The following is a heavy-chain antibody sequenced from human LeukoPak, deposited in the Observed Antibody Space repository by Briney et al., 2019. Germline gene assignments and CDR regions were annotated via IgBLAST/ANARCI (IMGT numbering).Heavy chain of an antibody. CDR3: ARDGISEWLLLRAFDI. D-gene: IGHD3-3*01. J-gene: IGHJ3*02. CDR2: INPNSGGT. CDR1: GYTFSGYY. V-gene: IGHV1-2*02. Sequence: GASVKVSCKASGYTFSGYYMHWVRQAPGQGLEWMGWINPNSGGTNYAQKFQGRVTMTRDTSISTAYMELSRLRSDDTAVYYCARDGISEWLLLRAFDIWGQGTMVTVSS.